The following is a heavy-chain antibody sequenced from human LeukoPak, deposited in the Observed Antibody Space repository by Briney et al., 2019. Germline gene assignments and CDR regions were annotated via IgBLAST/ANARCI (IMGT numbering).Heavy chain of an antibody. V-gene: IGHV3-30*18. Sequence: GGSLRFSCAASGFTFSSYGMHWVRQAPGKGLEWVAVISYDGSNKYYADSVKGRFTISRDNSKNTLYLQMNSLRAEDTAVYYCAKDQTIFGVVIIQGMDVWGQGTTVTVSS. CDR1: GFTFSSYG. CDR3: AKDQTIFGVVIIQGMDV. D-gene: IGHD3-3*01. J-gene: IGHJ6*02. CDR2: ISYDGSNK.